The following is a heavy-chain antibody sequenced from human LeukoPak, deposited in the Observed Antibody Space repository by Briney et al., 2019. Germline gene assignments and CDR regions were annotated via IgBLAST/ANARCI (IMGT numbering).Heavy chain of an antibody. CDR1: GFTFSSYS. J-gene: IGHJ3*02. Sequence: KPGGSLRLSCAASGFTFSSYSMNWVRQAPGKGLEWVSSISSSSSYIYYADSVKGRFTTSRDNAKNSLYLQMNSLRAEDTAVYYCARDRRAYGGNSEPAFDIWGQGTMVTVSS. CDR3: ARDRRAYGGNSEPAFDI. V-gene: IGHV3-21*01. CDR2: ISSSSSYI. D-gene: IGHD4-23*01.